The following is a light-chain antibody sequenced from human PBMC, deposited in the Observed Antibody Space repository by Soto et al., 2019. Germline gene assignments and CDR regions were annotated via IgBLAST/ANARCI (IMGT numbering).Light chain of an antibody. CDR3: ISYTGKSASYV. Sequence: QSVLAQPASVSGSPGQSITISCTGTSSDVGGYNYVAWYQQHPGKAPKLIIYEVTNRPPGVSYRFSASKSGNTASLTISGLQSEDEADYYCISYTGKSASYVFGTGTKVTV. V-gene: IGLV2-14*01. J-gene: IGLJ1*01. CDR1: SSDVGGYNY. CDR2: EVT.